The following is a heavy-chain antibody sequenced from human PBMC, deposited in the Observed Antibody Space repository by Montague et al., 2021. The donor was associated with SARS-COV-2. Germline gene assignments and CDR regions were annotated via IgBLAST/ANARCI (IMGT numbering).Heavy chain of an antibody. J-gene: IGHJ4*02. CDR3: AREVGSYYDWRPDS. V-gene: IGHV4-61*02. CDR2: IYTSGRT. Sequence: TLSLTCTVSGGSISSGNYYWSWIRQPAGKGLEWVVRIYTSGRTNYNPSLKSRVTISADTSKNQFSLKLSSTTAAATAVYSCAREVGSYYDWRPDSWGQGTLVTVSS. D-gene: IGHD2-15*01. CDR1: GGSISSGNYY.